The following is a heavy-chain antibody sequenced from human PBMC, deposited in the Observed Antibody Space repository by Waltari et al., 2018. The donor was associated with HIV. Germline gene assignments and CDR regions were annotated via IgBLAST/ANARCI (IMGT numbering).Heavy chain of an antibody. CDR1: GFTFSGYS. CDR2: ITSSGSII. V-gene: IGHV3-48*02. J-gene: IGHJ6*02. CDR3: ARSKSYGMDV. Sequence: EVQLVESGGGLVQPGGSLSLSCPASGFTFSGYSMSWVRQATGKGLEWLSYITSSGSIILYADSVKGRFTISRDNAKNSLYLQMNSLRDEDTAVYYCARSKSYGMDVWGQGTTVTVSS.